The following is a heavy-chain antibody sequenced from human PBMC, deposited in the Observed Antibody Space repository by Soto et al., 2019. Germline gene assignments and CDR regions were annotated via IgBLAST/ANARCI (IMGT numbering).Heavy chain of an antibody. J-gene: IGHJ6*02. CDR2: IYYSGNT. Sequence: PSETLALTCSVSGGAISSGNYYWSWIRQPPGKGLEGIENIYYSGNTSYNPSLKSRLIISIDTSKKQFSLTVGSVTAADTAVYYCASSSLYGMDGRGQGTTVTVAS. CDR1: GGAISSGNYY. V-gene: IGHV4-30-4*01. CDR3: ASSSLYGMDG.